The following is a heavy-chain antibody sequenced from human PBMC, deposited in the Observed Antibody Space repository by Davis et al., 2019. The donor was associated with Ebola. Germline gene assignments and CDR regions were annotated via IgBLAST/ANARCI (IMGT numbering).Heavy chain of an antibody. V-gene: IGHV3-7*01. D-gene: IGHD5-12*01. CDR3: ARDRRMESAWLRSLRYYYYGMDV. CDR1: GFIISNYW. J-gene: IGHJ6*04. Sequence: GGSLRLSCAASGFIISNYWMSWVRHAPGKGPEWVAIIKVDGGEKYYVDSVKGRFTISRDNSKNTVYLQMNSLRAEDTAVYYCARDRRMESAWLRSLRYYYYGMDVWGKGTTVTVSS. CDR2: IKVDGGEK.